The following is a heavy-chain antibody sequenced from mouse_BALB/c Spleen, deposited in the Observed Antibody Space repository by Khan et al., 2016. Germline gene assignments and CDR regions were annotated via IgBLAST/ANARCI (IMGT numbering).Heavy chain of an antibody. CDR2: IRYSGST. CDR3: TGSPTATRYFDV. D-gene: IGHD1-2*01. J-gene: IGHJ1*01. Sequence: EVQLQESGPGLVKPSQSLSLTCTVTGYSITSDYAWNWIRQFPGNKLEWMGYIRYSGSTTYNPSLKSRISITRDTSKNQFFLQLYSVTTEDTATXDCTGSPTATRYFDVWGAGTTVTVSS. CDR1: GYSITSDYA. V-gene: IGHV3-2*02.